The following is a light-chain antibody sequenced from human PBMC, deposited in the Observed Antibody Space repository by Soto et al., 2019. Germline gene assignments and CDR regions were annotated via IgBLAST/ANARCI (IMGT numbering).Light chain of an antibody. J-gene: IGKJ1*01. CDR2: GAS. Sequence: EIVLTQSPGTLSLSPGERATLSCRASQSVSSSYLAWYQQKPGQAPRLLIYGASSRATGIPDRFSGSGSGTDFTLTISRLEPEDFAVYSCQQYGSSPQTFGKGIKVDIK. CDR3: QQYGSSPQT. V-gene: IGKV3-20*01. CDR1: QSVSSSY.